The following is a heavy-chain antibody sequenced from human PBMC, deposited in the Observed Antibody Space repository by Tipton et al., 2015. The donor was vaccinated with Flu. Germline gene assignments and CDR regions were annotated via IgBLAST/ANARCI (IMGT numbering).Heavy chain of an antibody. Sequence: TLSLTCAVSGVSISSYYWSWIRQPAGKGLEWIGRIYTSGSTNYNPSLKSRVTMSVDTSKNQFSLKLSPVTAADTALHYCARYCSSTSCYKGAFDIWGQGTMVTVSS. D-gene: IGHD2-2*02. V-gene: IGHV4-59*10. CDR3: ARYCSSTSCYKGAFDI. J-gene: IGHJ3*02. CDR1: GVSISSYY. CDR2: IYTSGST.